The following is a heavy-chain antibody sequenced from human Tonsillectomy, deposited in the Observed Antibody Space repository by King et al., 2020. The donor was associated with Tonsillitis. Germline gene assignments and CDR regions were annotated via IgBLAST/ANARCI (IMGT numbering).Heavy chain of an antibody. D-gene: IGHD2-2*01. J-gene: IGHJ4*02. CDR2: ISGSGGST. V-gene: IGHV3-23*04. CDR3: AKGGYCSSTSCPGDY. CDR1: GFTFSNYA. Sequence: VQLVESGGGLVQPGGSLRLSCAASGFTFSNYAINWFRQAPGKGLEWGSTISGSGGSTYYADSVKGRFTISRDNSKNTLYLQMNSLRVEDTAVYYCAKGGYCSSTSCPGDYWGQGTLVTVSS.